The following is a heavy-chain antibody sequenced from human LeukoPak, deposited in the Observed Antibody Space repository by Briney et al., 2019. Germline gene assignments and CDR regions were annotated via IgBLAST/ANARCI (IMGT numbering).Heavy chain of an antibody. D-gene: IGHD3-3*01. V-gene: IGHV1-2*04. Sequence: ASVKVSCKASGYTFTSYYMHWVRQAPGQGLEWMGWINPNSGGTNYAQKFQGWVTMTRDTSISTAYMELSRLRSDDTAVYYCARDRKVSYYDFWSGYYPDYYYGMDVWGQGTTVTVSS. CDR2: INPNSGGT. CDR3: ARDRKVSYYDFWSGYYPDYYYGMDV. CDR1: GYTFTSYY. J-gene: IGHJ6*02.